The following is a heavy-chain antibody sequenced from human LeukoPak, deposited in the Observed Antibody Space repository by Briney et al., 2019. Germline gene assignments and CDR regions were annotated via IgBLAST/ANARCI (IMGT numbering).Heavy chain of an antibody. CDR1: GGSISSYY. V-gene: IGHV4-4*07. J-gene: IGHJ5*02. CDR3: ARDTYYDFWSGGKWFDP. Sequence: PSETLSLTCTVSGGSISSYYWSWIRQPAGKGLEWIGRIYTSGSTNYNPSLKSRVTMSVDTSKNQFSLKLTSVTAADTAVYYCARDTYYDFWSGGKWFDPWGQGTLVTVSS. D-gene: IGHD3-3*01. CDR2: IYTSGST.